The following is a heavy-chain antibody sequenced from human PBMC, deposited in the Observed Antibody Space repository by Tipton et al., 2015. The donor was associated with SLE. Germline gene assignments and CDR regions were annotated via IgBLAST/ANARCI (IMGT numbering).Heavy chain of an antibody. CDR2: IRSKAYGGTT. J-gene: IGHJ4*02. CDR1: GFTSGDYA. Sequence: SLRLSCTASGFTSGDYAMSWVRQAPGKGLEWVGFIRSKAYGGTTEYAASVKGRFTISRDNAKDSLYLQMNSLRAEDTAVHYCARDYRRGFDYWGQGTLVTVSS. CDR3: ARDYRRGFDY. V-gene: IGHV3-49*04. D-gene: IGHD4-11*01.